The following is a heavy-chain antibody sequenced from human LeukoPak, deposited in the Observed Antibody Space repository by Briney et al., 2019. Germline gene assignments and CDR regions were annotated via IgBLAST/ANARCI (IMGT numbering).Heavy chain of an antibody. D-gene: IGHD3-9*01. CDR1: GFTFSSYS. Sequence: PGGSLRLSCAASGFTFSSYSMNWVRQAPGKGLEWVSSISSSSYIYYADSVKGRFTISRDNAKNSLYLQMNSLRAEDTALYYCARVFDILTGYAGHWFDPWGQGTLVTVSS. J-gene: IGHJ5*02. V-gene: IGHV3-21*04. CDR3: ARVFDILTGYAGHWFDP. CDR2: ISSSSYI.